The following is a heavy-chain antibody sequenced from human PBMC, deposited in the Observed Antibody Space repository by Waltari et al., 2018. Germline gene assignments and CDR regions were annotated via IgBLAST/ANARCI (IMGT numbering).Heavy chain of an antibody. D-gene: IGHD6-19*01. V-gene: IGHV3-9*01. CDR2: ISWNSGSI. Sequence: EVQLVESGGGLVQPGSSLRLSCAASGFTFDDYAMPWFRQAPGKGLEWVLGISWNSGSIGYADSVKGRFTISRDNAKNSLYLQMNSLRAEDTALYYCAKATVAGGDFDYWGQGTLVTVSS. CDR1: GFTFDDYA. J-gene: IGHJ4*02. CDR3: AKATVAGGDFDY.